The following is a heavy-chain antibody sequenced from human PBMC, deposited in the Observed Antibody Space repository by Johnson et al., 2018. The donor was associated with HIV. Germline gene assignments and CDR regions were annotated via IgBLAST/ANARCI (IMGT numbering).Heavy chain of an antibody. D-gene: IGHD4-17*01. CDR1: GFTFSSYA. CDR3: ARGDYGDYGRDAFDI. Sequence: QVQLVESGGGVVQPGRSLRLSCAASGFTFSSYAMDWVRQAPGKGLEWVSVIYSGGSTYYEDSVKGRFTISRDNSKNTLYLQMNSLRAEDSAVYYGARGDYGDYGRDAFDIWGQGTMVTVSS. CDR2: IYSGGST. J-gene: IGHJ3*02. V-gene: IGHV3-NL1*01.